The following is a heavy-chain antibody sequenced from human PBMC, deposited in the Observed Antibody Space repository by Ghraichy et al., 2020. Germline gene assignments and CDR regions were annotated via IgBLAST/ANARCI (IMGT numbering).Heavy chain of an antibody. CDR1: GFTFSSYA. CDR2: ISGSGGST. D-gene: IGHD3-10*01. J-gene: IGHJ5*02. CDR3: AKDMVRGVIISPWGAFDP. Sequence: GGSLRLSCAASGFTFSSYAMSWVRQAPGKGLEWVSAISGSGGSTYYADSVKGRFTISRDNSKNTLYLQMNSLRAEDTAVYYCAKDMVRGVIISPWGAFDPWGQGTLVTVSS. V-gene: IGHV3-23*01.